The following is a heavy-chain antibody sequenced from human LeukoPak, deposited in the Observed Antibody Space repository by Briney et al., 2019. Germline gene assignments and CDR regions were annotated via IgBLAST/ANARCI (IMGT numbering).Heavy chain of an antibody. CDR2: ISGSGGST. CDR1: XX. D-gene: IGHD3-9*01. CDR3: ATGSLLRYFGWAL. Sequence: XXMSWVRQAPGKGLEWVSAISGSGGSTYYADSVKGRFTISRDNSKNTLYLQMNSLRAEDTAVYYCATGSLLRYFGWALWGQGTLVTVSS. J-gene: IGHJ4*02. V-gene: IGHV3-23*01.